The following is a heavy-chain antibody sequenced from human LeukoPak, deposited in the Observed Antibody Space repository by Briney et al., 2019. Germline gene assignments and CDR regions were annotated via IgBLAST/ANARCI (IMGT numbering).Heavy chain of an antibody. D-gene: IGHD6-6*01. CDR2: IKSKTDGGTT. CDR1: GFTFTNAW. V-gene: IGHV3-15*01. J-gene: IGHJ4*02. Sequence: GGSLRLSCAASGFTFTNAWMGWVRQAPGKGLEWIGRIKSKTDGGTTDYAAPVKGRFTISRDDLRNTLYLQSNSLKSEDTAEYYCTTDRGVAARPLFDFWGQGILVTVSS. CDR3: TTDRGVAARPLFDF.